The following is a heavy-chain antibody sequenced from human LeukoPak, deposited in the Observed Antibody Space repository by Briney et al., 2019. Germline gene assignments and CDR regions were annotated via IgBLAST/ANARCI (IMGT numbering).Heavy chain of an antibody. V-gene: IGHV3-48*02. CDR2: ISSSSSSI. J-gene: IGHJ4*02. CDR1: GFTLSSYS. Sequence: TGGSLRLSCAASGFTLSSYSMNWVRQAPGKGLEWLSYISSSSSSIYYADSVEGRFTISRDNAKNSLYLQINTLRDEDTAVYYCARDFYGSGSYWGQGTLVTVSS. D-gene: IGHD3-10*01. CDR3: ARDFYGSGSY.